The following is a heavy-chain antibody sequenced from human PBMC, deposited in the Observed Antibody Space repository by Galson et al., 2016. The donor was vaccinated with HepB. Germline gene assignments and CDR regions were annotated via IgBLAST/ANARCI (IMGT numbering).Heavy chain of an antibody. CDR3: ATMPDS. D-gene: IGHD2-2*01. CDR1: GGSITSGTKY. CDR2: ISTSGTA. V-gene: IGHV4-61*02. Sequence: TLSLTCTVSGGSITSGTKYWTWIRQPAGKGLEWIGGISTSGTANYNPSLGSRVTISLDTSKTHLSLKLRSVTASDTAMYYCATMPDSWGQGTLVTVSS. J-gene: IGHJ4*02.